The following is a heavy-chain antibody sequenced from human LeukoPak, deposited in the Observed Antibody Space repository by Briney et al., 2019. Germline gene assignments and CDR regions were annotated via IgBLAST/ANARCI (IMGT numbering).Heavy chain of an antibody. Sequence: GGSLRLSCAASGFTVSSNYMSWVRQAPGKGLEWVSVIYSGGSTYYADSVKGRFTISRDNSKNTLYLQMNSLRAEDTAVYYCARERFRGGEGAFDIWGQGTMVTVSS. D-gene: IGHD3-16*01. CDR2: IYSGGST. V-gene: IGHV3-53*05. CDR3: ARERFRGGEGAFDI. J-gene: IGHJ3*02. CDR1: GFTVSSNY.